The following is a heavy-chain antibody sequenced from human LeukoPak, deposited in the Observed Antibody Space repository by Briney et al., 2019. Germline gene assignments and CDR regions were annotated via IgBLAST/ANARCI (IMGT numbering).Heavy chain of an antibody. D-gene: IGHD1-26*01. CDR3: ARDKSGSIDY. V-gene: IGHV3-30*01. CDR2: ISYDGSNI. Sequence: GGSLRLSCAASGFTFSTYAMHWVRQAPGKGLECVAVISYDGSNIDYADSAKGRFTISRDNSKYTVYLQMNSLRTEDTAVYYCARDKSGSIDYWGQGTQVIVSS. J-gene: IGHJ4*02. CDR1: GFTFSTYA.